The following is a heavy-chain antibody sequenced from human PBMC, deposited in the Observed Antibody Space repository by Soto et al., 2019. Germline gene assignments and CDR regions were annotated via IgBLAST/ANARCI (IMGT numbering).Heavy chain of an antibody. D-gene: IGHD3-10*01. CDR3: AREVQVHTPAFVY. V-gene: IGHV1-69*19. Sequence: QVQLMQSGAEMKKPGSSVKVSCQSSGGTFNTYAMNWVRQAPGQGPEWMGDISPMFGAANYAPKLQGRVTITADESTGTSYMQLSILTSEDTALYFCAREVQVHTPAFVYWGQGTLVTVSS. CDR1: GGTFNTYA. CDR2: ISPMFGAA. J-gene: IGHJ4*02.